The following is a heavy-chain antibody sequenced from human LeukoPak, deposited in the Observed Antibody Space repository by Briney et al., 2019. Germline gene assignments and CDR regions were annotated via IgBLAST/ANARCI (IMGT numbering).Heavy chain of an antibody. CDR2: INWNGDST. J-gene: IGHJ4*02. Sequence: PGGSLRLSCAASGFTFDDYAMTWVRQAPGKGLEWVSGINWNGDSTGYVDSVKGRFTISRDNAKNSLYLQMNSLRAEDTAVYYCARTTPAGIAAAGVDYWGQGTLVTVSS. CDR1: GFTFDDYA. CDR3: ARTTPAGIAAAGVDY. D-gene: IGHD6-13*01. V-gene: IGHV3-20*04.